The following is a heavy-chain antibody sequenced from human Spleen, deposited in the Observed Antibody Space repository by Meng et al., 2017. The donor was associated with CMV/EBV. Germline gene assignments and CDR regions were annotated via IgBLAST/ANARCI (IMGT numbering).Heavy chain of an antibody. CDR1: GFTFSSYW. CDR3: AKVARGSPLYYFEK. J-gene: IGHJ4*02. CDR2: IETSGDNT. V-gene: IGHV3-23*01. Sequence: GGSLRLSCAASGFTFSSYWMSWVRQAPGKGLEWVSSIETSGDNTYYADSVKGRFTISRDNSKNTLFLQMIRVAAEDAAVYYCAKVARGSPLYYFEKWGQGTLVTVSS. D-gene: IGHD3-9*01.